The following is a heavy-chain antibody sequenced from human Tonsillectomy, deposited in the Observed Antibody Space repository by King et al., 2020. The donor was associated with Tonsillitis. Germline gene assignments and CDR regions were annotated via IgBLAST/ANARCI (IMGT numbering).Heavy chain of an antibody. Sequence: VQLVESGGGVVQPGGSWKLSWQALGFRFSSNGMHWARQAQGKGLEWVTFKRYDGSKKYYGNPVKGRFTISRDNSKNTIYLQMNSLRAEDTAVYYCAKDPTGGWFGEELNYFDYWGRGTLVTVSS. V-gene: IGHV3-30*02. CDR2: KRYDGSKK. J-gene: IGHJ4*02. CDR1: GFRFSSNG. D-gene: IGHD3-10*01. CDR3: AKDPTGGWFGEELNYFDY.